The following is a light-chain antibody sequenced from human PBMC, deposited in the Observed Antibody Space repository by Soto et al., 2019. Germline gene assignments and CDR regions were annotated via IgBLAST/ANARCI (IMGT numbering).Light chain of an antibody. CDR1: QSLSGNY. CDR2: RAS. J-gene: IGKJ4*01. Sequence: NVLTQSPGTLSLSPGERATLSCRASQSLSGNYLAWYQQKPGQAPRVLIYRASIRATGISDRFSGSGSGTDFTLTISRLEPEDLAVYYCQQYVSIPLTFGGGTKVDIK. V-gene: IGKV3-20*01. CDR3: QQYVSIPLT.